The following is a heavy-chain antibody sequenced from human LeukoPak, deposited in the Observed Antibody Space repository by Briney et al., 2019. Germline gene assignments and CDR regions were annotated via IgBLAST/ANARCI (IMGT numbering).Heavy chain of an antibody. V-gene: IGHV4-39*07. CDR1: GGSISSYY. CDR3: AREKSSAYYYGSGTDY. J-gene: IGHJ4*02. Sequence: SETLSLTCTVSGGSISSYYWGWIRQPPGKGLEWIGSIYYSGSTYYNPSLKSRVTISVDTSKNQFSLKLSSVTAADTAVYYCAREKSSAYYYGSGTDYWGQGTLVTVSS. D-gene: IGHD3-10*01. CDR2: IYYSGST.